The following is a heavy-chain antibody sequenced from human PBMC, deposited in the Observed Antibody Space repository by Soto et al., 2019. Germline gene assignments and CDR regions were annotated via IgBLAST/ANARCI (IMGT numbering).Heavy chain of an antibody. CDR1: GFTFGDYG. D-gene: IGHD2-15*01. J-gene: IGHJ4*02. Sequence: GGSLRLSCSTSGFTFGDYGMTWFRQAPGKGLEWVGLIRSKSYGKTTEYAASATDRFTISRDDSKRIAYLQMNSLKADDTAVYYCARGLTAYSAHGSYYFDYWGQGTLVTVSS. V-gene: IGHV3-49*03. CDR3: ARGLTAYSAHGSYYFDY. CDR2: IRSKSYGKTT.